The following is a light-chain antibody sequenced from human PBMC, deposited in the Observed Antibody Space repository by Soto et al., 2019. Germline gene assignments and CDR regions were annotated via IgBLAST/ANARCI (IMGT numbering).Light chain of an antibody. CDR3: QQYGSSPLYT. Sequence: EIVLTQSTGTLSLSPGERATLSCRASQSVSSTYLAWYEHKPGQAPRLLIYGVSTRATGIPDRFSGSRSETDFTLTISRLEPEDFAVYYCQQYGSSPLYTFGQGTKLEIK. CDR2: GVS. CDR1: QSVSSTY. V-gene: IGKV3-20*01. J-gene: IGKJ2*01.